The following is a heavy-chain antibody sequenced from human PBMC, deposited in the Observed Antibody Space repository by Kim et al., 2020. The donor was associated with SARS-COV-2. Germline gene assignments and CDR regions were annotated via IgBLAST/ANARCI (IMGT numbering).Heavy chain of an antibody. D-gene: IGHD1-26*01. CDR3: ARDSVSGNAFDI. CDR2: IYSGGST. CDR1: GFTVSSNY. V-gene: IGHV3-53*01. J-gene: IGHJ3*02. Sequence: GGSLRLSCAASGFTVSSNYMSWVRQAPGKGLEWDSVIYSGGSTYYADSVKGRFTISRDNSKNTLYLQMNSLRAEDTAMYYCARDSVSGNAFDIWGQGTMVTVSS.